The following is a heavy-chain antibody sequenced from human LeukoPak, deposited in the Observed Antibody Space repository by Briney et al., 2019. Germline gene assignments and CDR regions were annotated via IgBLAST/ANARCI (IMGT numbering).Heavy chain of an antibody. CDR3: ARDLTMSS. V-gene: IGHV3-53*04. CDR1: GFTVSSSY. J-gene: IGHJ5*02. Sequence: GGSLRLSCAASGFTVSSSYMSWVRQAPGKGLEWVSVIYSGGNTYYADSVKGRFTISRHNSKNTLFLQMNSLRAEDTAVYYCARDLTMSSWGQGTLVTVSS. CDR2: IYSGGNT.